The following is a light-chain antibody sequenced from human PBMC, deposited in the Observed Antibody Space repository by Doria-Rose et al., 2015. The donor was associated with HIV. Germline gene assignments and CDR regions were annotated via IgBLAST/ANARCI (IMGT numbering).Light chain of an antibody. Sequence: TQSPSSLSASVGDIVTITCRASQSTGSFLNWYQQKPGKAPKLLIYAASSLQSGVPSRFSGSGSGTDFTLTISSLQPEDFATYFCQQSYSTPLTFGGGTKVEIK. CDR1: QSTGSF. J-gene: IGKJ4*01. V-gene: IGKV1-39*01. CDR3: QQSYSTPLT. CDR2: AAS.